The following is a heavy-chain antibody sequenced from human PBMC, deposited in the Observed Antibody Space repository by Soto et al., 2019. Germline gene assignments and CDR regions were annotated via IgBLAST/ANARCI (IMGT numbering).Heavy chain of an antibody. J-gene: IGHJ6*02. V-gene: IGHV4-39*01. D-gene: IGHD3-3*01. Sequence: SETLSLTCTVSGGSISSSSYYWGWIRQPPGKGLEWIGSIYYSGSTYYNPSLKSRVTISVDTSKNQFSLKLSSVTAADTAVYYCARHLWSSPYCYYGMGVWGQGTTVTVSS. CDR1: GGSISSSSYY. CDR3: ARHLWSSPYCYYGMGV. CDR2: IYYSGST.